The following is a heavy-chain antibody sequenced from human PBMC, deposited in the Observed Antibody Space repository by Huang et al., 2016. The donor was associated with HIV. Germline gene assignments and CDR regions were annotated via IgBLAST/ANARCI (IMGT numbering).Heavy chain of an antibody. CDR2: ISYDAKTK. D-gene: IGHD6-13*01. CDR3: AKGGSAAAVLDF. V-gene: IGHV3-30*18. Sequence: QVQLVESGGGVVQPGRSLRISCAASGFTFSGYGMHCVRQGPGKGLWWVRIISYDAKTKYYADSVKGRFSISRDNSKTTVYLQLNSLRLEDTAVYYCAKGGSAAAVLDFWGQGTLVTVSS. CDR1: GFTFSGYG. J-gene: IGHJ4*02.